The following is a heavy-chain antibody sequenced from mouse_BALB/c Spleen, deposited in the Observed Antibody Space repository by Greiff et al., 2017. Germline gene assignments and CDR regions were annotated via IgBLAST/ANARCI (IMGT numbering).Heavy chain of an antibody. J-gene: IGHJ4*01. CDR3: ARRGYAMDY. CDR2: INPSNGRT. CDR1: GYTFTSYW. V-gene: IGHV1S81*02. Sequence: QVQLQQPGAELVKPGASVKLSCKASGYTFTSYWMHWVKQRPGQGLEWIGEINPSNGRTNYNEKFKSKATLTVDKSPSTAYMQLSSLTSEDSAVYYCARRGYAMDYWGQGTSVTVSS.